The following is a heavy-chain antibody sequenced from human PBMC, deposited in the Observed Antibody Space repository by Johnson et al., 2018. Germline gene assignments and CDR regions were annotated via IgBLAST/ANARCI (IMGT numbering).Heavy chain of an antibody. D-gene: IGHD1/OR15-1a*01. CDR1: GYILTELS. V-gene: IGHV1-24*01. Sequence: VQLVQSGAVVKKPGASVKVSCKISGYILTELSINWVRQAPGKGLEWMGAFDPEDGETRFARKFQGRVTLTENTRTDTAYMELKSPKSEDRAVYYCATGTEDYYQYYLDVWGKGTTVTVSS. J-gene: IGHJ6*03. CDR2: FDPEDGET. CDR3: ATGTEDYYQYYLDV.